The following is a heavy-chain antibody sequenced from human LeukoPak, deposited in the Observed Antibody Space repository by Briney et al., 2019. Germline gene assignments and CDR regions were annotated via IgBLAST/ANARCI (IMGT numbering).Heavy chain of an antibody. V-gene: IGHV5-51*01. D-gene: IGHD3-22*01. Sequence: GESLKISCQCSGYSSPRDWIAWVRQPPGKGLEWMGIIHPGDSNIVYSPFLQAQVTISADRSISTTSLQWDSLKPSDTAMYYCARLTYYDPTHYFDYWGQGTLVSVSS. CDR2: IHPGDSNI. CDR1: GYSSPRDW. CDR3: ARLTYYDPTHYFDY. J-gene: IGHJ4*02.